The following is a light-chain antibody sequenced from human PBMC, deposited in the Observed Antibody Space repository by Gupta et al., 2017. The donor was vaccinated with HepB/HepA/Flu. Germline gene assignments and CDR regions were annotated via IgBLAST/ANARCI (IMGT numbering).Light chain of an antibody. V-gene: IGLV2-14*03. CDR1: RSDVGAYDY. J-gene: IGLJ2*01. CDR2: DVT. CDR3: SSYTGGSTLV. Sequence: QSALTQPASVYGSPGQSITISCTGTRSDVGAYDYVFWYQQHPGKAPKLVIYDVTNRPSGVSNRFSGSKSGNTASLTISGLPAEDDADYYCSSYTGGSTLVFGGGTKLTVL.